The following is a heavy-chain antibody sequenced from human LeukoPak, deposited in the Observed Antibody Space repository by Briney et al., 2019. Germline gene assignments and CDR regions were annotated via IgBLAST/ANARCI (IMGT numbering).Heavy chain of an antibody. D-gene: IGHD3-10*01. Sequence: PSETLSLTCAVYGGSFSGYYWSWIRQPPGKGLEWIGEINHSGSTNYNPSLKSRVTISVYTSKNQFSLKLSSVTAADTAVYYCARRILLWFGELHHYYFDYWGQGTLVTVSS. V-gene: IGHV4-34*01. CDR3: ARRILLWFGELHHYYFDY. J-gene: IGHJ4*02. CDR1: GGSFSGYY. CDR2: INHSGST.